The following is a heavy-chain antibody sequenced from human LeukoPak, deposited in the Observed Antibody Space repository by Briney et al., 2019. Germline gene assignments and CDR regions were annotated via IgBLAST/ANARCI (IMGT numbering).Heavy chain of an antibody. CDR2: IYGNDAK. CDR1: GFSLSTSEVG. D-gene: IGHD1-1*01. V-gene: IGHV2-5*01. J-gene: IGHJ4*02. Sequence: SGPTLVNPTQTLTLTCTFSGFSLSTSEVGVGWIRQPPGKTLEWLALIYGNDAKLYSSSLKSRLTITKDTSKNQVVLTMTNMDPLDTATYYCARDTTTSLLFDYWGQGTLVTVSS. CDR3: ARDTTTSLLFDY.